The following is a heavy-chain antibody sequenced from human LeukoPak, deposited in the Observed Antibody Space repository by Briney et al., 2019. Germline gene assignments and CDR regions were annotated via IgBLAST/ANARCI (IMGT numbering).Heavy chain of an antibody. V-gene: IGHV3-48*03. CDR3: ARSSTFDC. J-gene: IGHJ4*02. CDR2: VSSSGDTR. CDR1: GFTFSSYE. Sequence: GGSLRLSCAASGFTFSSYEMNGVRQSRGEGGEWVSYVSSSGDTRYYADSVKGRFTISRDNAKNLLYLQMNSLRAEDTAVYYCARSSTFDCWGQGTLVTVSS. D-gene: IGHD4-11*01.